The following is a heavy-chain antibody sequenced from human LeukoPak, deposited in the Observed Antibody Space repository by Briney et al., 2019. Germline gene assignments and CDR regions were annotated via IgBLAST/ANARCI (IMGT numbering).Heavy chain of an antibody. D-gene: IGHD3-22*01. V-gene: IGHV4-39*07. CDR1: GGSISSSSYY. J-gene: IGHJ4*02. CDR3: ARGDWAYYYDSSGNSFEY. CDR2: IYYSGST. Sequence: SETLSLTCTVSGGSISSSSYYWGWIRQPPGKGLEWIGSIYYSGSTYYNPSLKSRVTISVDTSKNQFSLKLSSVTAADTAVYYCARGDWAYYYDSSGNSFEYWGQGTLVTVSS.